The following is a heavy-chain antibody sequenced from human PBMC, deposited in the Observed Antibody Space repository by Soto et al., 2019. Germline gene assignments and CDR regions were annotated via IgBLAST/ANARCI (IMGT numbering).Heavy chain of an antibody. CDR3: ARGLRFLEWFPNPNWFDP. V-gene: IGHV1-18*01. D-gene: IGHD3-3*01. CDR1: GYTFTSYG. CDR2: ISAYNGNT. J-gene: IGHJ5*02. Sequence: ASVKVSCKASGYTFTSYGISWVRQAPGQGLEWMGWISAYNGNTNYAQKLQGRVTMTTDTSTSTAYMELRSLRSDDTAVYYCARGLRFLEWFPNPNWFDPWGQGNLVTVSS.